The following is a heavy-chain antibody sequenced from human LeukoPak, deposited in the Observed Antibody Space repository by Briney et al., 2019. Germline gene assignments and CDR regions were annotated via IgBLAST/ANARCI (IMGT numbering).Heavy chain of an antibody. Sequence: GGSLRLSCAASGLTFSSHSMSWVRQAPGKGLEWVSVISTGGDITYYADSVKGRFTISRDNSKNTLYLQMNSLRAEDTAVYYCAGGPYYDSSGYLPNYYGMDVWGQGTTVTVSS. D-gene: IGHD3-22*01. V-gene: IGHV3-23*01. J-gene: IGHJ6*02. CDR2: ISTGGDIT. CDR1: GLTFSSHS. CDR3: AGGPYYDSSGYLPNYYGMDV.